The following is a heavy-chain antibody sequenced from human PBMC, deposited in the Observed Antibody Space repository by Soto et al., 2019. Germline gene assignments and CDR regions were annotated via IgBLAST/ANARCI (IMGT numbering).Heavy chain of an antibody. D-gene: IGHD1-7*01. CDR3: AHRLTLNSDWNYGRFDF. V-gene: IGHV2-5*02. CDR2: IYWDDDK. CDR1: GFSLATNGVG. Sequence: QITLKESGPTLVKPTQTLTLTCTFSGFSLATNGVGVGWIRQPPGKALEWLALIYWDDDKRYCPSLKSRLTITKXXSXNXXVLTMTNMDPVDTATYFCAHRLTLNSDWNYGRFDFWGQGTLVTVSS. J-gene: IGHJ4*02.